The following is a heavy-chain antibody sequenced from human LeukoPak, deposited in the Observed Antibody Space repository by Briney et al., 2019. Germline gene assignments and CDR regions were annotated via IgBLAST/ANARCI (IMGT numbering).Heavy chain of an antibody. V-gene: IGHV4-31*03. CDR2: IYYSGST. CDR1: GGSISSGGYY. D-gene: IGHD2-21*02. Sequence: SETLSLTCTVSGGSISSGGYYWSWIRQHPGKGLEWIGYIYYSGSTYYNPSLKSRVTISVDTSKNQFSLKLSSVTAADTAVYYCARIGVVTARVSYWYFNLWGRGTLVTVSS. CDR3: ARIGVVTARVSYWYFNL. J-gene: IGHJ2*01.